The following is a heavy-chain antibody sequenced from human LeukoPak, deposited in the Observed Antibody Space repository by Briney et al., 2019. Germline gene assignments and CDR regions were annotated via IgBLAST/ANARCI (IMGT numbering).Heavy chain of an antibody. D-gene: IGHD5-12*01. CDR3: ARGGIVATRITTWFDP. J-gene: IGHJ5*02. Sequence: SETLSLTCTVSGGSISSGDYYWSWIRQPPGKGLEWIGYIYYSGSTYYNPSLKSRVTISVDTSKNQFSLRLSSVTAADTAVYYCARGGIVATRITTWFDPWGQGTLVTVSS. V-gene: IGHV4-30-4*01. CDR2: IYYSGST. CDR1: GGSISSGDYY.